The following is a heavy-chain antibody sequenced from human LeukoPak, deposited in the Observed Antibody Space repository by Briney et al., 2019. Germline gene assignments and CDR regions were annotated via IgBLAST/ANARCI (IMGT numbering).Heavy chain of an antibody. CDR2: ISGSGGST. CDR3: AIRTAVPYSSSRGY. D-gene: IGHD6-13*01. CDR1: GFTFSSYA. J-gene: IGHJ4*02. V-gene: IGHV3-23*01. Sequence: GGSLRLSCAASGFTFSSYAMSWVRQAPGKGLEWVSAISGSGGSTYYADSVKGRFTISRDNSKHTLYLQMNSLRAEDTAVYYCAIRTAVPYSSSRGYWGQGTLVTVSS.